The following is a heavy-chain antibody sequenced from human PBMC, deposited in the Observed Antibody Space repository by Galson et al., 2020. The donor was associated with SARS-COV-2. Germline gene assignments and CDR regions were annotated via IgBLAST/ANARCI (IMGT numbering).Heavy chain of an antibody. D-gene: IGHD5-12*01. CDR3: ARTLRDGYNWNYYYGMDV. J-gene: IGHJ6*02. Sequence: SETLSLTCTVSGGSISSSSYYWGWLRQPPGKGREWIGSIYYSGSTYYNPSPKSRFTISVDTSKNQFSLKLCSVTAADTAVYYCARTLRDGYNWNYYYGMDVWGQGTTVTVSS. CDR1: GGSISSSSYY. V-gene: IGHV4-39*01. CDR2: IYYSGST.